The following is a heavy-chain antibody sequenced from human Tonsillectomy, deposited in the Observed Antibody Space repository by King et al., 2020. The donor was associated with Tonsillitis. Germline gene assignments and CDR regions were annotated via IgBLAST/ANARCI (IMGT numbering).Heavy chain of an antibody. V-gene: IGHV4-4*07. CDR3: ARVAEYSGSSFDY. CDR1: GGSISSYY. Sequence: QLQESGPGLVKPSETLSLTCTVSGGSISSYYWSWIRQPAGKGLEWRGRTHSSWSTTYNPSLKSRVTMSVDTSKNQFSLKLSSVTAADTAVYYCARVAEYSGSSFDYWGQGTLVTVSS. D-gene: IGHD1-26*01. CDR2: THSSWST. J-gene: IGHJ4*02.